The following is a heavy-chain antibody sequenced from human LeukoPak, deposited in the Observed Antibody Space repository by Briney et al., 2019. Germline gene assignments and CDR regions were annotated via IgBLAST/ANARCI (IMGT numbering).Heavy chain of an antibody. CDR3: TREVRSAWASFDP. CDR2: IHYSARI. CDR1: GYSISSGYH. D-gene: IGHD1-26*01. V-gene: IGHV4-38-2*02. J-gene: IGHJ5*02. Sequence: PSETLSLTCTVAGYSISSGYHWGWIRQAPRKGLEWIGSIHYSARIYYNPSLKSRLTISPDTSKNQFPLKLTSVTAADTAVYYCTREVRSAWASFDPWGQGTLVIVSS.